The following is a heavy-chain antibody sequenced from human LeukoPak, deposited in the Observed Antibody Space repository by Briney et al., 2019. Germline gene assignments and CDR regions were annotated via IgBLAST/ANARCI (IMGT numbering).Heavy chain of an antibody. CDR3: ARVRNYYSNYYYYYYMDV. Sequence: SETLSLTCTVSGGSISSSSYYWGWIRQPPGKGLEWIGSICYSGSTNYNPSLKSRVTISVDTSKNQFSLKLSSVTASDTAVYYCARVRNYYSNYYYYYYMDVWGKGTTVTVSS. D-gene: IGHD4-11*01. V-gene: IGHV4-39*07. CDR2: ICYSGST. J-gene: IGHJ6*03. CDR1: GGSISSSSYY.